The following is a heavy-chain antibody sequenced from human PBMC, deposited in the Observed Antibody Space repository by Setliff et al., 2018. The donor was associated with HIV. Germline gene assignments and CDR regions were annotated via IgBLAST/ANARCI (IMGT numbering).Heavy chain of an antibody. CDR1: GYTFTSYY. V-gene: IGHV1-69*13. CDR2: ILPVSGAA. J-gene: IGHJ6*03. Sequence: ASVKVSCKASGYTFTSYYMHWVRQAPGQGLEWMGGILPVSGAANYAQKFQGRVTITADESTATFYMEMSTLRSEDTAVYYCVNLPFFYYYYMDVWGEGTPVTVSS. CDR3: VNLPFFYYYYMDV.